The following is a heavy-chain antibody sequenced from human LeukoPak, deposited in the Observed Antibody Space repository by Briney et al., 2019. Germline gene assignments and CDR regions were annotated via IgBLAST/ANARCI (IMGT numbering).Heavy chain of an antibody. Sequence: GGSLRLSCEVSGFTFSSNWMSWVRQAPGKGLEWVANIKQDGSENYYVDSVKGRFTISRDNARNSLYLQMNSLRPEDTAVYYCARISGGWSRGAFDVWGQGTMVTVSS. CDR3: ARISGGWSRGAFDV. CDR2: IKQDGSEN. CDR1: GFTFSSNW. J-gene: IGHJ3*01. V-gene: IGHV3-7*04. D-gene: IGHD6-19*01.